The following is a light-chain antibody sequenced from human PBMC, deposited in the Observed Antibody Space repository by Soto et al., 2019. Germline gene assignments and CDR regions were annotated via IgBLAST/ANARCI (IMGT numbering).Light chain of an antibody. CDR3: QQANSCPIT. J-gene: IGKJ5*01. CDR1: QGISNW. V-gene: IGKV1-12*01. CDR2: AAS. Sequence: DIQMTQSPSSVSASVGDRVTITCRASQGISNWLAWYQQRPGKAPKVLIYAASSLQTGVPSRFSGSGSGTDFTLTISSLLPEDSATYCFQQANSCPITCGQGTRLEIK.